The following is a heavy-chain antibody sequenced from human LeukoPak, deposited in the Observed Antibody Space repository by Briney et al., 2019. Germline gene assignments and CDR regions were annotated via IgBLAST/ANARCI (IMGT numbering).Heavy chain of an antibody. CDR3: ARMGGASTSPQHDAFDI. D-gene: IGHD2-2*01. CDR1: GGSISSGGYY. J-gene: IGHJ3*02. V-gene: IGHV4-30-2*01. Sequence: PSQTLSLTCTVSGGSISSGGYYWSWIRQPPGKGLEWIWYFYHSGSTYYNPSLKSRVTISVDRSKNQFSLKLSSVTAADTAVYYCARMGGASTSPQHDAFDIWGQGTMVTVSS. CDR2: FYHSGST.